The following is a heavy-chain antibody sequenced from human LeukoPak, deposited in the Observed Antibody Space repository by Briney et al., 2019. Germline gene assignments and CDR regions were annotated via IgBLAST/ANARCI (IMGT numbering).Heavy chain of an antibody. V-gene: IGHV4-38-2*01. CDR3: ARHSTSSTTDAFDI. CDR2: IYHNGST. J-gene: IGHJ3*02. Sequence: SETLSLTCAVSGYSISSGYYWGWIRQPPGKGLGWIGSIYHNGSTYYNPSLKSRVTITVDTSTNQFSLKLSSVTATDTAVYYCARHSTSSTTDAFDIWGQGTMVTVSS. D-gene: IGHD6-13*01. CDR1: GYSISSGYY.